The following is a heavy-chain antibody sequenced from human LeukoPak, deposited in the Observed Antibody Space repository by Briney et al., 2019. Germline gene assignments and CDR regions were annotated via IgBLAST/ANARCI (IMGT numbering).Heavy chain of an antibody. J-gene: IGHJ4*02. CDR3: ARMISSSSSLDY. D-gene: IGHD6-6*01. V-gene: IGHV2-70*11. CDR2: IDWDDDK. Sequence: SGPTLVNPTQTLTLTCTFSGFSLSTSRMCVSWIRQPPGKALEWLARIDWDDDKYYSTSLKTRLTISKDTSKNQVVLTMTNMDPVDTATYYCARMISSSSSLDYWGQGTLVTVSS. CDR1: GFSLSTSRMC.